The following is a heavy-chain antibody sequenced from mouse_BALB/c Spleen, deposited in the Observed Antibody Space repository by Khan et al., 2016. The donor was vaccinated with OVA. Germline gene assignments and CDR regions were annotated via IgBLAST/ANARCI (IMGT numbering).Heavy chain of an antibody. CDR2: IFPGNVNT. D-gene: IGHD2-4*01. Sequence: VQLQESGPDLVKPGTSVRISCKASGYTFTTYYIHWVKQRPGQGLEWIGWIFPGNVNTKYNEKFKGKATLTADKSSSTAHMQLSSLTSEDAAVYFCARDDYFVGDARDYWGQGSSVTVSS. CDR3: ARDDYFVGDARDY. J-gene: IGHJ4*01. CDR1: GYTFTTYY. V-gene: IGHV1S56*01.